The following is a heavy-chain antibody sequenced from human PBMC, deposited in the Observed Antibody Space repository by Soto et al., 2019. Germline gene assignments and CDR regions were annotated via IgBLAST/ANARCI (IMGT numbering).Heavy chain of an antibody. Sequence: SVKVSCKASGGAFSSYAISWVRQAPGQGLEWMGGIIPIFGTANYAQKFQGRVTITADESTSTAYMELSSLRSEDTAVYYCARERDSGSYSSYYYYYGMDVWGQGTTVTVSS. CDR3: ARERDSGSYSSYYYYYGMDV. J-gene: IGHJ6*02. V-gene: IGHV1-69*13. CDR2: IIPIFGTA. D-gene: IGHD1-26*01. CDR1: GGAFSSYA.